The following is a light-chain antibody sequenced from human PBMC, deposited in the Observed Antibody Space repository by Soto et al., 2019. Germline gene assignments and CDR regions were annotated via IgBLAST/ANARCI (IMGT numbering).Light chain of an antibody. Sequence: SVGDRVTITCRASQGISSCLAWFQVKPGKAPKSLIYGASSLHSGVPSKFSGSGSGTGFTLTIDSLQPEDFATYFCQQYNTYPITFGQGTRLEIK. CDR1: QGISSC. CDR3: QQYNTYPIT. CDR2: GAS. J-gene: IGKJ5*01. V-gene: IGKV1-16*02.